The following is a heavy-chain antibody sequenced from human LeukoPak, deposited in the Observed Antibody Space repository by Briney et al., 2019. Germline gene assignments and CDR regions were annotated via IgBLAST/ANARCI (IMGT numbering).Heavy chain of an antibody. V-gene: IGHV1-69*13. CDR2: IMFTFGTT. J-gene: IGHJ3*01. D-gene: IGHD2-21*01. Sequence: SVKVSCKXSGGSFSKYGITWVRQAPGRGLEWMGGIMFTFGTTKYAQRFQGRVTISADESTSTAYMEVSSLRSEDTAVYYCARIAYCGADCHAFDVWGQGTMVIVSS. CDR3: ARIAYCGADCHAFDV. CDR1: GGSFSKYG.